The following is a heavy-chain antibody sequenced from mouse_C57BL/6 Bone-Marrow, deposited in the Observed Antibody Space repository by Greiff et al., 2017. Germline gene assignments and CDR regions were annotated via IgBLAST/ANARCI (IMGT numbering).Heavy chain of an antibody. D-gene: IGHD1-1*01. CDR2: ISSGGSYT. V-gene: IGHV5-6*01. Sequence: EVQGVESGGDLGKPGGSLKLSCAASGFTFSSYGMSWVRQTPDKRLEWVATISSGGSYTYYPDSVKGRFPISRDNAKNTLYLRMSSLKSEDTAMYYCARLGSSSFAYWGQGTLVTVSA. CDR1: GFTFSSYG. J-gene: IGHJ3*01. CDR3: ARLGSSSFAY.